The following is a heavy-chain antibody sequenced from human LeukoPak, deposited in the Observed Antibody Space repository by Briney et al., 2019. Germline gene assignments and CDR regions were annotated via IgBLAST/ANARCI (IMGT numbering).Heavy chain of an antibody. J-gene: IGHJ5*02. CDR2: IYYSGST. D-gene: IGHD3-9*01. CDR3: ARDGVYYDILTGYYSNWFDP. V-gene: IGHV4-59*01. CDR1: GGSISSYY. Sequence: SETLSLTCTVSGGSISSYYWSWIRQPPGKGLEWIGYIYYSGSTNYNPSLKSRVTISVDTSKNQFSLKLRSVTAANTAVYYCARDGVYYDILTGYYSNWFDPWGQGTLVTVSS.